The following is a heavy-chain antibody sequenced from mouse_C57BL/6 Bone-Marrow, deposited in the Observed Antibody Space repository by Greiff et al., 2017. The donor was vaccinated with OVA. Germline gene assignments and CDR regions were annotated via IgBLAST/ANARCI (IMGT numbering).Heavy chain of an antibody. D-gene: IGHD1-1*02. Sequence: ESGPGLVKPSQSLSLTCSVTGYSITSGYYWNWIRQFPGNKLEWMGYISYDGSNNYNPSLKNRISITRDTSKNQFFLKLNSVTTEDTATYYCAREGSYRAWFAYWGQGTLVTVSA. CDR3: AREGSYRAWFAY. V-gene: IGHV3-6*01. CDR1: GYSITSGYY. CDR2: ISYDGSN. J-gene: IGHJ3*01.